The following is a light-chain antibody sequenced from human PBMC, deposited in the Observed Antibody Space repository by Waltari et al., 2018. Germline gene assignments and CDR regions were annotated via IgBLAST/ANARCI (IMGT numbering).Light chain of an antibody. CDR1: QDLDNW. J-gene: IGKJ4*01. Sequence: AIQVTQSPSSLSASVGDRVTITCRASQDLDNWLAWYQQKPGEAPNLLIYGASVLESGVPSRFSGSGSGTDFTLTISSLQPEDFATYYCQQLHSYPRAFGGGTKGESK. V-gene: IGKV1-13*02. CDR2: GAS. CDR3: QQLHSYPRA.